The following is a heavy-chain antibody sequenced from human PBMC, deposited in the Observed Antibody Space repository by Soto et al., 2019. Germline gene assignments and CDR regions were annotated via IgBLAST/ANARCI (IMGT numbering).Heavy chain of an antibody. J-gene: IGHJ4*02. Sequence: ASVKVSFKASGYTFTSYGISWVRQAPGQGLEWMGWISAYNGNTNYAQKLQGRVTMTTDTSTSTAYTELRSLRSDDTAVYYCARVRSSGWYTVDYWGQGTLVTVSS. CDR2: ISAYNGNT. V-gene: IGHV1-18*01. D-gene: IGHD6-19*01. CDR1: GYTFTSYG. CDR3: ARVRSSGWYTVDY.